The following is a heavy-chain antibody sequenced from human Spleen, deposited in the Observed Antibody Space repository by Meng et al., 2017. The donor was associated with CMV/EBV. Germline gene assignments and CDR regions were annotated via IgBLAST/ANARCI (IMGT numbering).Heavy chain of an antibody. CDR1: GFTVSNNY. CDR2: IYSGGST. D-gene: IGHD5/OR15-5a*01. J-gene: IGHJ6*02. Sequence: GGSLRLSCAASGFTVSNNYMSWVRQAPGKGLEWVSVIYSGGSTYYADSVKGRFTISRDNSKNTLYLQMNSLRAEDTAVYYCARAHSLCDYYGMDVWGPGNTVTVSS. CDR3: ARAHSLCDYYGMDV. V-gene: IGHV3-66*02.